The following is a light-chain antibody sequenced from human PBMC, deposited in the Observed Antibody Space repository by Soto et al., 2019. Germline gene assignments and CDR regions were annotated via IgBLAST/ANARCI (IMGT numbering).Light chain of an antibody. V-gene: IGKV1-33*01. J-gene: IGKJ5*01. CDR3: LQYDNLLRGT. Sequence: DIKITQSPSSLSASVGDRVTIPCQASQDISKYLNWYQHKPGKAPKILIYDASTLEKGVPSRFSGSGSGTDFTFTLSSLQPEDIATYDCLQYDNLLRGTFGQGTRLEIK. CDR1: QDISKY. CDR2: DAS.